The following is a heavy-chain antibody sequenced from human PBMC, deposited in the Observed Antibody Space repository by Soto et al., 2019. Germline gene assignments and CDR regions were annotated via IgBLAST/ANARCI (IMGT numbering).Heavy chain of an antibody. Sequence: ASVKVSCKASGYTFTSYAMHWVRQAPGQRLEWMGWINAGNGNTKYSQKFQGRVTITRDTSASTAYMELSSLRSEDTAVYYCARLPGYCSGGSCYPDETLFDYWGQGTLVTVSS. CDR2: INAGNGNT. V-gene: IGHV1-3*01. CDR1: GYTFTSYA. J-gene: IGHJ4*02. CDR3: ARLPGYCSGGSCYPDETLFDY. D-gene: IGHD2-15*01.